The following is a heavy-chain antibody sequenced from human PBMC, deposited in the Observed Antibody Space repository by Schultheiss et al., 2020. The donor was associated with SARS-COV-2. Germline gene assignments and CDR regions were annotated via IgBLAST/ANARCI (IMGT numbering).Heavy chain of an antibody. CDR3: ARERESSGWYFDY. D-gene: IGHD6-19*01. J-gene: IGHJ4*02. V-gene: IGHV1-69*13. Sequence: SVKVSCKASGYTFTSYAISWVRQAPGQGLEWMGGIIPIFGTANYAQKFQGRVTITADESTSTAYMELSSLRSEDTAVYYCARERESSGWYFDYWGQGTLVTVSS. CDR1: GYTFTSYA. CDR2: IIPIFGTA.